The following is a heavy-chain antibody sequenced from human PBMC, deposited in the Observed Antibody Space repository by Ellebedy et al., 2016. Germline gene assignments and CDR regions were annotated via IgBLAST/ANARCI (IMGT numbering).Heavy chain of an antibody. CDR1: GLPFSSHA. CDR2: ISYDGKWQ. D-gene: IGHD4-17*01. V-gene: IGHV3-30*04. J-gene: IGHJ4*02. Sequence: GESLKISXVVSGLPFSSHAMHWVRQAPGKGLDWVAVISYDGKWQNHADSVKGRFTISRDNSKNTLYLQMNSLRAEDTAIYYCVREISYGDRRDFDYWGQGTLVTVSS. CDR3: VREISYGDRRDFDY.